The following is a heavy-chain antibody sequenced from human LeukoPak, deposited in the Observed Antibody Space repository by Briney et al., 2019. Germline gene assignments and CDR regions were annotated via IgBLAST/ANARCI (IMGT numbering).Heavy chain of an antibody. CDR2: INSDGSEG. D-gene: IGHD3-22*01. CDR1: GFTFSGFW. Sequence: GGSLRLSCAVSGFTFSGFWMSWSRQAPGKGLEWVASINSDGSEGYYADVVKGRFTISRDNAKNSLYLQINSLRAEDTAVYYCARGVYYDSSGYYPLGYWGQGTLVTVSS. CDR3: ARGVYYDSSGYYPLGY. J-gene: IGHJ4*02. V-gene: IGHV3-7*03.